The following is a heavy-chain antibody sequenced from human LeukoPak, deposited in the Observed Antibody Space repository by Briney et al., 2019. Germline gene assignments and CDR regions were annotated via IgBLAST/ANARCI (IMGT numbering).Heavy chain of an antibody. D-gene: IGHD3-10*01. Sequence: ASVKVSCKASGYTFTDYYMHWVRQAPGQGLEWMGRISPKSGGTNYAQKVQGRVTMTRDTSITTAYMELSRLRSDDTAVYYCARGKADRWFGDLDWGQGTLVTVSS. CDR2: ISPKSGGT. CDR1: GYTFTDYY. V-gene: IGHV1-2*06. J-gene: IGHJ4*02. CDR3: ARGKADRWFGDLD.